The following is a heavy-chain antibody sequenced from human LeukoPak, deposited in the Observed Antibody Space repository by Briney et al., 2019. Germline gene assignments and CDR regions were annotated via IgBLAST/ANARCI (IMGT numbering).Heavy chain of an antibody. D-gene: IGHD2/OR15-2a*01. Sequence: GGSLRLSCAASGFSFMNAWMIWVRQAPGKGLEWVGRIKSNADGGTPDYAAPARGRFTISRDDSKNTLYLQMNSLKTEDTAVYYCTTFYHEYSPYWGRGTLVTASS. CDR3: TTFYHEYSPY. CDR1: GFSFMNAW. V-gene: IGHV3-15*01. J-gene: IGHJ4*02. CDR2: IKSNADGGTP.